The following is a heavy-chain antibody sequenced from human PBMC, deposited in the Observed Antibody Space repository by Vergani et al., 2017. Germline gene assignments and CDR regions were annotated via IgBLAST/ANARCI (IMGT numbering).Heavy chain of an antibody. Sequence: QVQLVQSGAEVKKPGASVKVSCKASGYTFTSYYMHWVRQAPGQGLEWMGIINPSGGSTSYAQKFQGRVTMTRDTSTSTVYMELSSLRSDDTAVYYCAREVGNGDYPNWFDPWGQGTLVTVSS. V-gene: IGHV1-46*01. J-gene: IGHJ5*02. CDR3: AREVGNGDYPNWFDP. D-gene: IGHD4-17*01. CDR2: INPSGGST. CDR1: GYTFTSYY.